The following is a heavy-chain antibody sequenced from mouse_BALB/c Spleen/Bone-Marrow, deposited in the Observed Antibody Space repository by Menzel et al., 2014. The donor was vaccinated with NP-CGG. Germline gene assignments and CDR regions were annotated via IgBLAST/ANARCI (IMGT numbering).Heavy chain of an antibody. V-gene: IGHV1-61*01. J-gene: IGHJ3*01. CDR2: IHPSDTET. Sequence: VQLVESGAELVRPGASVKLSCKASGYSFTSYWMNWVKQRPGQGLEWIGMIHPSDTETRLNQRFKDKATLTVDKSSSTAYMQLSSPTSEDSAVSYCARLEGNYGSTFAYWGQGTLVTVSA. CDR1: GYSFTSYW. CDR3: ARLEGNYGSTFAY. D-gene: IGHD1-1*01.